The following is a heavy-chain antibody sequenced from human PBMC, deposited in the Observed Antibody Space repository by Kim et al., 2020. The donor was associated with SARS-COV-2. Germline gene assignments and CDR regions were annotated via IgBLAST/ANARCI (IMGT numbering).Heavy chain of an antibody. J-gene: IGHJ3*02. D-gene: IGHD1-1*01. CDR3: ARVCWNDVEAFAI. V-gene: IGHV3-48*02. Sequence: YADSVKGRFTISRDNAKNSLYLQMNSLRDEDTAVYYCARVCWNDVEAFAIWGQGTMVTVSS.